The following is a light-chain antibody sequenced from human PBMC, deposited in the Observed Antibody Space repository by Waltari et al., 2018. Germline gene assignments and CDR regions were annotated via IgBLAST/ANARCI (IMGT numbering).Light chain of an antibody. Sequence: DIVMTQSPDSLAVSLGERATINCKSSQSVLYSSNNKNYLAWYQQKSGQPPKLLIYWASTRESGVPDRFSGSGSATHFTLTISSLQAADGAVYYCQQYYSTPWTFGPGTKVEIK. J-gene: IGKJ1*01. V-gene: IGKV4-1*01. CDR2: WAS. CDR1: QSVLYSSNNKNY. CDR3: QQYYSTPWT.